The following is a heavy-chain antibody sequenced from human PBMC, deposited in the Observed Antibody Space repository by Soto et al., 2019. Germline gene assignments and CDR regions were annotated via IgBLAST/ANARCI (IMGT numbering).Heavy chain of an antibody. Sequence: QVQLVESGGGVVQPGRSLRLSCAASGFTFSSYAMHWVRQAPGKGLEWVAVISYDGSNKYYADSVKGRFTISRDNSKNTLYLQMNSLGAEDTAVYYCARDIVVVPAAIEGGYYYYYYGMDVWGQGTTVTVSS. D-gene: IGHD2-2*02. CDR3: ARDIVVVPAAIEGGYYYYYYGMDV. CDR1: GFTFSSYA. J-gene: IGHJ6*02. V-gene: IGHV3-30-3*01. CDR2: ISYDGSNK.